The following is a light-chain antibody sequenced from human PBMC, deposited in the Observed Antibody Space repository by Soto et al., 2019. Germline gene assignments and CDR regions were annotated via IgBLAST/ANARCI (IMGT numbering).Light chain of an antibody. CDR2: DAS. J-gene: IGKJ4*01. CDR1: QSISSY. CDR3: QQRRNWPQLT. V-gene: IGKV3-11*01. Sequence: EIVMTQSPATLSVSAGERATLSCRASQSISSYLAWYQQKPGQAPRLLIYDASNRATGIPARFSGSGSGTDFTLTISSLEPEDFAVYFCQQRRNWPQLTFGGGTKVDIK.